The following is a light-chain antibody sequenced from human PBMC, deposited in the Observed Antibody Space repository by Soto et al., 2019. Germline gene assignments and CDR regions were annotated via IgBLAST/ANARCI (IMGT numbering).Light chain of an antibody. J-gene: IGKJ3*01. Sequence: EIVLTQSPGTLSLSPGERATLSCRASQSVSSSYLAWYQQKPGQAPRLLIYGASSRATGIPDRFSGSGSGTDFTLPISRLEPEDFAVYYCQRYGSSPLFTFGPGTKVDIK. CDR3: QRYGSSPLFT. V-gene: IGKV3-20*01. CDR2: GAS. CDR1: QSVSSSY.